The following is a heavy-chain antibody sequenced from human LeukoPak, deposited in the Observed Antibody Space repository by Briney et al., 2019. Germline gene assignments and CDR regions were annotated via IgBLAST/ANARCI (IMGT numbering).Heavy chain of an antibody. V-gene: IGHV4-38-2*01. CDR1: GYSISSCYY. D-gene: IGHD2-8*01. Sequence: SETLSLTCAVSGYSISSCYYWGWIRQPPGEGLEWIGSIYHSGSTYYNPSLKSRVTISVDTSKNQFSLKLSSVTAADTAVYYCARQYCTNGVCYSDYWGQGTLVTVSS. CDR3: ARQYCTNGVCYSDY. CDR2: IYHSGST. J-gene: IGHJ4*02.